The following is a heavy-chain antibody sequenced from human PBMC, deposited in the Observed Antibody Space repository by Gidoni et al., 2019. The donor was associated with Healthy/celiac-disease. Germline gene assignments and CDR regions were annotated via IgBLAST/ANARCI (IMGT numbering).Heavy chain of an antibody. Sequence: QVQLVESGAGVVQPGRSLRLSWPASGITFSSYAMHCVRQAPGKGLEWGAVISYDGSKKYYADSVKARFTISRDNSKNTLYLQMSSLRAEDTAVYYCARDQEGGYCSGGSCYSGFDYWGQGTLVTVSS. V-gene: IGHV3-30*04. D-gene: IGHD2-15*01. CDR3: ARDQEGGYCSGGSCYSGFDY. CDR1: GITFSSYA. CDR2: ISYDGSKK. J-gene: IGHJ4*02.